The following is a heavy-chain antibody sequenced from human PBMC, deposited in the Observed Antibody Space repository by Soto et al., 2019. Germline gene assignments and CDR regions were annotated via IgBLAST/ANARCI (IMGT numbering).Heavy chain of an antibody. CDR1: GFTFSDHY. J-gene: IGHJ4*01. CDR2: IRNKANSYTT. D-gene: IGHD1-26*01. V-gene: IGHV3-72*01. Sequence: EVQLVESGGGLVQPGGSQRLSCAASGFTFSDHYMDWVRQAPGKGLEWVGRIRNKANSYTTDYAASVKGRFTISRDDSKDSLYLQMNSLKTEDTAIYYCARYSGKGAYFDYWGHGTLATVSS. CDR3: ARYSGKGAYFDY.